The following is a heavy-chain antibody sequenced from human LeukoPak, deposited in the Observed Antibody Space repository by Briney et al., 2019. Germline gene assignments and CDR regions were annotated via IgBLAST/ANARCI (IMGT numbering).Heavy chain of an antibody. J-gene: IGHJ4*02. CDR1: GGTFSSYA. V-gene: IGHV1-69*05. CDR3: ARGGINYYDSSGVFDY. Sequence: SVKVSCKASGGTFSSYAISWVRQAPGQGLEWMGRIIPIFGTANYAQKFQGRVTITTDESTSTAYMELSSLRSEDTAVYYCARGGINYYDSSGVFDYWGQGTLVTVSS. D-gene: IGHD3-22*01. CDR2: IIPIFGTA.